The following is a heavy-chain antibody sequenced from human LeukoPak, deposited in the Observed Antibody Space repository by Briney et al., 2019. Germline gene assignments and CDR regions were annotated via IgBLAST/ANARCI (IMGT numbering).Heavy chain of an antibody. CDR1: GGSFSGYY. CDR2: INHSGST. D-gene: IGHD1-1*01. J-gene: IGHJ6*02. CDR3: ARRGTSYYYGMDV. Sequence: PSETLSLTCAVYGGSFSGYYWSWIRRPPGKGLEWIGEINHSGSTNYNPSLKSRVTISVDTSKNQFSLKLSSVTAADTAVYYCARRGTSYYYGMDVRGQGTTVTVCS. V-gene: IGHV4-34*01.